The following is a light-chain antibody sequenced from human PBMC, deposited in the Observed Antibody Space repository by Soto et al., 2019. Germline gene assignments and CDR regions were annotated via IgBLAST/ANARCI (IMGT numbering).Light chain of an antibody. V-gene: IGKV3-20*01. CDR3: QQYDSWGT. Sequence: SVLPQSPRTLSLSPGERATLSCMASQSVSNNHLAWYQQTPGQAPMLLIYGASSRATGIPDRFSGGAAGTDSTLTISIVDPEDSAVYYYQQYDSWGTFGQGAKVDIK. CDR2: GAS. J-gene: IGKJ1*01. CDR1: QSVSNNH.